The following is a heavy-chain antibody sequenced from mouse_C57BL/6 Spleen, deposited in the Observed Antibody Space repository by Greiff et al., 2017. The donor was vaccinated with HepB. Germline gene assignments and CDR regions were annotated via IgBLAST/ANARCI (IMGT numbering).Heavy chain of an antibody. V-gene: IGHV7-3*01. CDR3: ARYIITGFDY. Sequence: EVMLVESGGGLVQPGGSLSLSCAASGFTFTDYYISWVRQPPGKALEWLGFIRNKANGYTTEYSASVKGRFTISRDNSQSILYLQMNALRAEDSATYYCARYIITGFDYWGQGTTLTVSS. D-gene: IGHD4-1*01. CDR2: IRNKANGYTT. CDR1: GFTFTDYY. J-gene: IGHJ2*01.